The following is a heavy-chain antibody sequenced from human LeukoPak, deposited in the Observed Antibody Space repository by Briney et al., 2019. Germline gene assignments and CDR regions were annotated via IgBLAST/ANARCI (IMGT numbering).Heavy chain of an antibody. CDR3: AREWYYGSGHIYYYYYGMDV. J-gene: IGHJ6*02. Sequence: ASVKVSCKASGYTFTSYGISWVRQAPGQGLEWMGWISVYNGNTNYAQKLQGRVTMTTDTSTSTAYMELRSLRSDDTAVYYCAREWYYGSGHIYYYYYGMDVWGQGTTVTVSS. CDR1: GYTFTSYG. D-gene: IGHD3-10*01. V-gene: IGHV1-18*01. CDR2: ISVYNGNT.